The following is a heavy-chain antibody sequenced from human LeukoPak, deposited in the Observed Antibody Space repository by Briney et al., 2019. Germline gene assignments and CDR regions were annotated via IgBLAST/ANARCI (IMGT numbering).Heavy chain of an antibody. J-gene: IGHJ2*01. CDR1: GFTFSSYW. D-gene: IGHD3-9*01. Sequence: PGGSLRLSCAASGFTFSSYWMSWVRQAPGKGLEWVANIKQDGSEKYYVDSVKGRFTISRDNAKNSLYLQMNSLRAEDTAVYYCARVRHVLRYFDWLLSNWYFDLWGRGTLVTVSS. CDR3: ARVRHVLRYFDWLLSNWYFDL. CDR2: IKQDGSEK. V-gene: IGHV3-7*03.